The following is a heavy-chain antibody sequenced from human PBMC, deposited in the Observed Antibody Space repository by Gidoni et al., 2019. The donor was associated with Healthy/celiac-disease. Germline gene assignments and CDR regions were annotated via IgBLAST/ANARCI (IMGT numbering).Heavy chain of an antibody. Sequence: EVQLVESGGGLVKPGGSLRLSCSASGFTFSSYSMNWVRQAPGKGLAWVSSISSRSSYIYYADSVKCRFTISRDNAKYSLYLQMNSLSAEDTAVYYCARDASGHDAFDIWGQGTMVTVSS. CDR2: ISSRSSYI. D-gene: IGHD2-15*01. V-gene: IGHV3-21*01. J-gene: IGHJ3*02. CDR3: ARDASGHDAFDI. CDR1: GFTFSSYS.